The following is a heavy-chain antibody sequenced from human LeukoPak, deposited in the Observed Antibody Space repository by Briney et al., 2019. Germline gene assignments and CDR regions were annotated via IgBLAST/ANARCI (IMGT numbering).Heavy chain of an antibody. D-gene: IGHD5-18*01. V-gene: IGHV5-51*01. Sequence: GESLKISCKGSEYSFITYWIGWVRQMPGKGLEWMGIIDPSDSETRYTPSFQGQVTISADKSLSTAYLQWNSLKASDTAMYYCARQTAMGRSGDYWGQGTLVIVSS. CDR3: ARQTAMGRSGDY. J-gene: IGHJ4*02. CDR1: EYSFITYW. CDR2: IDPSDSET.